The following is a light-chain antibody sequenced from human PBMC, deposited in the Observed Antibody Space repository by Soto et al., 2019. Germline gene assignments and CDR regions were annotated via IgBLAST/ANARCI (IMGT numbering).Light chain of an antibody. J-gene: IGLJ1*01. Sequence: QSVLIQPASVSGSPGQLITISCTGTSSDVGGYNYVSWYQQHPGKAPKLMIYEVSNRPSGVSNRFSGSKSGNTASLTISGLPAADEADYYCSSYTSSSTHGFGTGTKVTVL. V-gene: IGLV2-14*01. CDR3: SSYTSSSTHG. CDR1: SSDVGGYNY. CDR2: EVS.